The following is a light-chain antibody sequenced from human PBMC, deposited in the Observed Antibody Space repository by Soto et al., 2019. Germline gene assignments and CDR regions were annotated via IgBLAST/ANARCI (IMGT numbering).Light chain of an antibody. CDR2: SAS. V-gene: IGKV1-39*01. CDR3: QQSYSTPDT. J-gene: IGKJ2*01. Sequence: DIQLTQSPSFLSASVGDTVTITCRASQGMSTYLAWYQQKPGKVPKLLIRSASTLQSGVPPRFSGSGSGTDFTLTISSLQPEDFATYYCQQSYSTPDTFGQGTKLEIK. CDR1: QGMSTY.